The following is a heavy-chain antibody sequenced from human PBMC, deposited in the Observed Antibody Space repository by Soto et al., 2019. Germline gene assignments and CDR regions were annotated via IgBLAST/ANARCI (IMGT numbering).Heavy chain of an antibody. J-gene: IGHJ6*03. V-gene: IGHV1-8*01. Sequence: ASVKVSCKASGYTFTSYDINWVRQATGQGLEWMGWMNPNSGNTGYAQKFQGRVTMTRNTSISTAYMELSSLRSEDTAAYYCARFGGSGSFFYYYYYMDVWGKGTTVTVSS. CDR1: GYTFTSYD. D-gene: IGHD3-10*01. CDR3: ARFGGSGSFFYYYYYMDV. CDR2: MNPNSGNT.